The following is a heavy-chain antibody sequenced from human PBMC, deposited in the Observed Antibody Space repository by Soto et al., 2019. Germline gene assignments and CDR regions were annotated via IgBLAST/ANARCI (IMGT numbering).Heavy chain of an antibody. CDR2: IIPIFGTA. V-gene: IGHV1-69*13. Sequence: SVKVSCKASGGTFSSYAISWVRQAPGQGLEWMGGIIPIFGTANYAQKFQGRVTITADESTSTAYMELSSLRSEDTAVYYCARARRDGYNYVPLYYFDYWGQGTLVTVSS. CDR1: GGTFSSYA. D-gene: IGHD5-12*01. J-gene: IGHJ4*02. CDR3: ARARRDGYNYVPLYYFDY.